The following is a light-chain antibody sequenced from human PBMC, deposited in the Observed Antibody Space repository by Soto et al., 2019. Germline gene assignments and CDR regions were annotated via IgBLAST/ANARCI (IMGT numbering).Light chain of an antibody. CDR1: QSVSSN. CDR3: QQRSNWRVT. Sequence: EIVMTQSPATLSVSPGERATLSCRASQSVSSNLAWYQQKPGQAHRLLIYDASNRATGIQARFSGSGSGTDFTLTISSLEPEDIAVYYCQQRSNWRVTFGGGTKVDNK. V-gene: IGKV3-11*01. J-gene: IGKJ4*01. CDR2: DAS.